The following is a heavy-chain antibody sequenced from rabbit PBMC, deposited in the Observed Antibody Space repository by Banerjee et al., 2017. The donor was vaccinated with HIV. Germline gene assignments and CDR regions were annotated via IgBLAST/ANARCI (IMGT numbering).Heavy chain of an antibody. Sequence: QSLEESGGDLVKPGASLTLTCTASGFSFSSGYDMCWVRQAPGKGLEWIACIYGGVSGSTYYASWAKGRFTISKTSSTTVTLQMTSLTAADTATYFCARAGRAGGGNGNLWGQGTLVTVS. CDR3: ARAGRAGGGNGNL. J-gene: IGHJ4*01. V-gene: IGHV1S40*01. CDR2: IYGGVSGST. CDR1: GFSFSSGYD. D-gene: IGHD4-2*01.